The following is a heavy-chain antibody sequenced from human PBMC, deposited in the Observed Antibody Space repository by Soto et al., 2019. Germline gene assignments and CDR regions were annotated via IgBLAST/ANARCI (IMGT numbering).Heavy chain of an antibody. V-gene: IGHV3-66*04. D-gene: IGHD5-18*01. Sequence: EVRLVESGGGLVRPGGSLSLSFAASGLSVSSTYMSWAGQAPGKGREWVSVIYGGGSTYYAASLKGRFTISRDNSKNTLYLQMNSLRAEDTAVYYCARHGYNYGGGYFDYWGQGTLVTVSS. CDR1: GLSVSSTY. CDR2: IYGGGST. J-gene: IGHJ4*02. CDR3: ARHGYNYGGGYFDY.